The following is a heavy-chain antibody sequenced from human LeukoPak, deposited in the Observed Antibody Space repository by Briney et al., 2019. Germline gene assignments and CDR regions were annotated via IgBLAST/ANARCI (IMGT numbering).Heavy chain of an antibody. V-gene: IGHV3-43*01. CDR3: AKDTATLRAGDAFDV. Sequence: PGGSLRLSCEASGFTFEDYSIHWVRQAPGKGLQWVSLINWDGTSTYYADSLKGRITVSRDNSRNSIFLQINSLRDDDSALYYCAKDTATLRAGDAFDVWGRGTMVTVSS. CDR1: GFTFEDYS. D-gene: IGHD1-26*01. CDR2: INWDGTST. J-gene: IGHJ3*01.